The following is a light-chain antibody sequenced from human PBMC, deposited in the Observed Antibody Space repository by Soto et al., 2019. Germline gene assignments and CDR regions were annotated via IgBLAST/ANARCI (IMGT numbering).Light chain of an antibody. J-gene: IGLJ1*01. CDR2: DVS. Sequence: QSVLTQPASVSGSPGQSITISCTGTSSDVGGNKYVSWYQHYPGKAPKLMICDVSNRPSGVSNRSSGSRSGNTASLTISGLQAEDEADYYCSAFTGTTYVFGTGTRSPS. V-gene: IGLV2-14*03. CDR3: SAFTGTTYV. CDR1: SSDVGGNKY.